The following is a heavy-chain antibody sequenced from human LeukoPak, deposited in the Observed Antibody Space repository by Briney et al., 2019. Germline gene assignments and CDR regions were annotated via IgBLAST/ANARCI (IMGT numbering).Heavy chain of an antibody. CDR1: GYTFTSYG. V-gene: IGHV1-18*01. Sequence: ASVKVSCKASGYTFTSYGISCVRQAPGQGLEWMGWISAYNGNTNYAQKLQGRVTMTTDTSTSTAYMELRSLRSDATAVYYCARSGECRGGSCQPDYYYYYYMDVWGKGTTVTVSS. CDR3: ARSGECRGGSCQPDYYYYYYMDV. J-gene: IGHJ6*03. D-gene: IGHD2-15*01. CDR2: ISAYNGNT.